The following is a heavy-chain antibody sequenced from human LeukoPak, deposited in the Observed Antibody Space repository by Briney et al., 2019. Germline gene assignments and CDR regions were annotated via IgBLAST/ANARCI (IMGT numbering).Heavy chain of an antibody. J-gene: IGHJ4*02. V-gene: IGHV4-59*01. CDR3: ARGGAVVVVAATTFDY. D-gene: IGHD2-15*01. Sequence: SETLSLTCTVSGGSISSYYWSWIRQPPGKGLEWIGYIYYSGSTNYNPSLKSRVTISVDPSKNQFSLKLSSVTAADTAVYYCARGGAVVVVAATTFDYWGQGTLVTVSS. CDR1: GGSISSYY. CDR2: IYYSGST.